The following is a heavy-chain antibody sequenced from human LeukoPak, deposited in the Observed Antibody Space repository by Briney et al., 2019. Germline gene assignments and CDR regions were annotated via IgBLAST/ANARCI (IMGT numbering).Heavy chain of an antibody. V-gene: IGHV4-59*01. D-gene: IGHD6-19*01. CDR3: ARGLSSSGWYRSYGMDV. J-gene: IGHJ6*02. CDR1: GGSISSYY. CDR2: IYYSGST. Sequence: SETLSLTCTVSGGSISSYYWSWIRQPPGKGLEWIGYIYYSGSTNYNPSLKSRVTISVDTSKNQFSLKLSSVTAADTAVYYCARGLSSSGWYRSYGMDVWGQGTTVTVPS.